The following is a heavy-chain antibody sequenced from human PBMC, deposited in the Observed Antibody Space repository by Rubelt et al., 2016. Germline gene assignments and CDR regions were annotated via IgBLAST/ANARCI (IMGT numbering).Heavy chain of an antibody. D-gene: IGHD1-26*01. J-gene: IGHJ4*02. CDR1: GFTFSDYY. CDR3: AKDRSYGGFDY. CDR2: ISDSGTYT. V-gene: IGHV3-11*05. Sequence: GGGLVKPGGSLRLSCAASGFTFSDYYMSWIRQAPGMGLEWVAYISDSGTYTKYADSVKGRFAISRDNVKNSLYLQMNSLRAEDTALYYCAKDRSYGGFDYWGQGTLVTVSS.